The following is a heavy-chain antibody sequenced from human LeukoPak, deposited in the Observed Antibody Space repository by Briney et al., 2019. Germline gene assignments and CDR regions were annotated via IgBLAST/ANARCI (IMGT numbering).Heavy chain of an antibody. V-gene: IGHV3-23*01. D-gene: IGHD6-13*01. J-gene: IGHJ3*02. CDR2: ISGSGGST. CDR3: AKDSSGYSSSWYLRISAFDI. CDR1: GFTFSSYA. Sequence: GGSLRLSCAASGFTFSSYAMSWVRQAPGKGLEWVSAISGSGGSTYYADSVKGRFTISRDNSKNTLYLQMNSLRAEDTAVYYCAKDSSGYSSSWYLRISAFDIWGQGTMVTVSS.